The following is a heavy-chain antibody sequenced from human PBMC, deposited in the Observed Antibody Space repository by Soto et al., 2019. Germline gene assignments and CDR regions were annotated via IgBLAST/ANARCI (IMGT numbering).Heavy chain of an antibody. J-gene: IGHJ6*02. V-gene: IGHV4-38-2*02. D-gene: IGHD6-6*01. CDR3: AREARNGMDV. CDR1: GDSISSADY. CDR2: IYHSGTT. Sequence: SETLSLTCAVFGDSISSADYWAWIRQPPRKGLEWIGSIYHSGTTYYNPSLKSRVTISVDTSKNQFSLKLSSVTAADTAVYYCAREARNGMDVWGQGTTVTVSS.